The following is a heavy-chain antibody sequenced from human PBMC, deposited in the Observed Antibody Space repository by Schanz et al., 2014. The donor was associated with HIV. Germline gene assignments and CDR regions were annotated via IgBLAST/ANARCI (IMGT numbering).Heavy chain of an antibody. Sequence: QVQLVESGGGVVQPGRSLRLSCAASGFTFSSYAMHWVRQAPGKGLEWVAVISYDGSNKNYADSVKGRFTISRDNSKNTRHLQMNSLRAEDTAVYYCAKGVLRDYYDSSGYPWWGQGTLVTVSS. CDR1: GFTFSSYA. D-gene: IGHD3-22*01. J-gene: IGHJ4*02. V-gene: IGHV3-30-3*01. CDR2: ISYDGSNK. CDR3: AKGVLRDYYDSSGYPW.